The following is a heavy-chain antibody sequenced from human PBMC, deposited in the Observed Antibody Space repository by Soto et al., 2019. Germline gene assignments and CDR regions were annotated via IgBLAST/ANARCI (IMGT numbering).Heavy chain of an antibody. V-gene: IGHV4-4*02. J-gene: IGHJ4*02. CDR1: GGSMSSSNW. CDR3: EGYEATVLDY. CDR2: THHSGRT. D-gene: IGHD6-13*01. Sequence: SETLSLTCTVSGGSMSSSNWWNWVRQPPGKGLEWIGETHHSGRTNHNPSLKSRVTISVDKSKNHFSLKLGSVTAADTAGDYYEGYEATVLDYCRKGTLGTVS.